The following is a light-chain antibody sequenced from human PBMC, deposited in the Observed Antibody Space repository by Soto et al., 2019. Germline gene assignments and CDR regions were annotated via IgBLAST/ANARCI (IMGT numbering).Light chain of an antibody. Sequence: EIVLTQSPATLSLSPGERATLSCRASQSVSSYLAWYQQKPGQAPRLLIYDASNRATGIPARFSGSGSGTDFTLTISSLEPEDFAVYYCQQRSNFGGGTTVEIK. CDR1: QSVSSY. J-gene: IGKJ4*01. V-gene: IGKV3-11*01. CDR2: DAS. CDR3: QQRSN.